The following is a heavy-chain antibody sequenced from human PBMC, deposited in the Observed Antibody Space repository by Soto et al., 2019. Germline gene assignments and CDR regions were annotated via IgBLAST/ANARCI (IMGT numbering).Heavy chain of an antibody. CDR1: GGSISSSSYY. Sequence: QLQLQESGPGLVKASETLSLSCTVSGGSISSSSYYWGWIRQPPGKGLEWIGSIYFSGSTHYNVSLRSRVTIAVDTSRNQFSLKLSSVPATDTAVYYCARHVRGWQLMLDSWGQGSLVTVSS. CDR3: ARHVRGWQLMLDS. V-gene: IGHV4-39*01. D-gene: IGHD6-13*01. J-gene: IGHJ1*01. CDR2: IYFSGST.